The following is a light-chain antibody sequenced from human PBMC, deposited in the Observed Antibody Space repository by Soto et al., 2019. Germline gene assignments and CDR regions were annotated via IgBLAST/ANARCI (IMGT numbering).Light chain of an antibody. Sequence: IVFTQSPATLSVSPGERATLSCRASQNISSNIAWYQQRPGQAPRLLIYRASTRATGGPARFSGSGSGTEFTLTISSLPSEDFTVYSCLQYHILWAFGQGTKVDIK. V-gene: IGKV3-15*01. CDR2: RAS. CDR1: QNISSN. CDR3: LQYHILWA. J-gene: IGKJ1*01.